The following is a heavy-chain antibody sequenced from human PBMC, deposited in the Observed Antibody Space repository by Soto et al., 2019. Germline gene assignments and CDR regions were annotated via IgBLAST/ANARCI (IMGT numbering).Heavy chain of an antibody. D-gene: IGHD3-9*01. V-gene: IGHV3-13*04. CDR2: IGTAGDT. CDR1: GFTFSSYD. Sequence: PGGSLRLSCAASGFTFSSYDMHWVRQATGKGLEWVSAIGTAGDTYYPGSVKGRFTISRENAKNSLYLQMNSLRAGDTAVYYCARETYDILTGSNRFDPWGQGTLVPVSS. CDR3: ARETYDILTGSNRFDP. J-gene: IGHJ5*02.